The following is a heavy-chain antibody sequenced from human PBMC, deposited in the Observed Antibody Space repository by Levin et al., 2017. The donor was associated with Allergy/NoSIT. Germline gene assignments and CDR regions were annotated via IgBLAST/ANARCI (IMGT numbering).Heavy chain of an antibody. CDR2: VFYRGDT. D-gene: IGHD4-17*01. Sequence: PSETLSLTCTVSGGSFSHYYFNWIRQAPGKGLEWIGYVFYRGDTEYSPSLKSRVTISLDTSQNQFSLKLTSVTAADTAMYYCVRGSGDGFKYYYGMDVWGQGTAVTV. CDR3: VRGSGDGFKYYYGMDV. V-gene: IGHV4-59*01. J-gene: IGHJ6*01. CDR1: GGSFSHYY.